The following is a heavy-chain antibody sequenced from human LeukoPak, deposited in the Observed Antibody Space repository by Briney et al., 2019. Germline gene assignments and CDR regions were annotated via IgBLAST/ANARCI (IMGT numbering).Heavy chain of an antibody. D-gene: IGHD3-3*01. CDR2: VIPIFGTA. CDR1: GGTFSSYA. CDR3: ARNLGVLYYDFWSGYYDY. V-gene: IGHV1-69*13. Sequence: SVKVSCKASGGTFSSYAISWVRQAPGQGLEWMGGVIPIFGTANYAQKFQGRVTITADESTSTAYMELSSLRSEDTAVYYCARNLGVLYYDFWSGYYDYWGQGTLVTVSS. J-gene: IGHJ4*02.